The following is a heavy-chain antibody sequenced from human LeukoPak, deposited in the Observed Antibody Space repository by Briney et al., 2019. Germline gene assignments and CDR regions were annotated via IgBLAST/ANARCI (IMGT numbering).Heavy chain of an antibody. CDR3: TTSWESGYSPRSNYYYGMDV. J-gene: IGHJ6*02. CDR2: IKSKTDGGTT. V-gene: IGHV3-15*01. Sequence: GGSLRLSCAASGFTFSNAWMSWVRQAPGKGLEWVGRIKSKTDGGTTDYAAPVKGRFTISRDDSKNTLYLQMNSLKTEDTAVYYCTTSWESGYSPRSNYYYGMDVWGQGTTVTVSS. CDR1: GFTFSNAW. D-gene: IGHD5-18*01.